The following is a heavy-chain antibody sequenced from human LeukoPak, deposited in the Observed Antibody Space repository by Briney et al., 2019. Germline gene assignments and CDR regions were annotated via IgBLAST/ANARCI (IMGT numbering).Heavy chain of an antibody. D-gene: IGHD6-13*01. CDR2: IFYSGTA. V-gene: IGHV4-39*01. J-gene: IGHJ5*02. CDR1: GSSISNSSHY. CDR3: ARACPISMNRAAADTFVSGDWTETPLYTGILRGWFDP. Sequence: SEALSLTCTVSGSSISNSSHYWGWIRQPPGKGLEWIGSIFYSGTAYYNPSLKSRATISVDTSKQQFSLKLTSVTAADTAVYYCARACPISMNRAAADTFVSGDWTETPLYTGILRGWFDPWGQGTLVTVSS.